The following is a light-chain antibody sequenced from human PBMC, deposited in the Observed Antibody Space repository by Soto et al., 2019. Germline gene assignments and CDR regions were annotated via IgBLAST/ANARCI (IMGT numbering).Light chain of an antibody. Sequence: EVVLTQSPVTLSLSPGERATLSCRASQSFRGLLAWYQQKPGQAPRLLIYDASNRATGIPARFSGSGSGTDFTLTISSLEPEDFAVYYCQQRSNWPRTFGQGTKLEIK. CDR1: QSFRGL. CDR3: QQRSNWPRT. CDR2: DAS. J-gene: IGKJ2*01. V-gene: IGKV3-11*01.